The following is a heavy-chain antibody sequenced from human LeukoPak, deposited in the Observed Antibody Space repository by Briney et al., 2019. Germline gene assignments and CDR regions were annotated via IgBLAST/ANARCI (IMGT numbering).Heavy chain of an antibody. CDR3: AQIYTYGSSQFDY. Sequence: PGGSLRLSCAASGFTFSNYDMNWVRQAPGKGLGWGSYISSSGSTIYYADSVKGRFTISRDNAKNSLYLQMNSLRAEDTAVYYCAQIYTYGSSQFDYWGQGTLVTVSS. D-gene: IGHD5-18*01. V-gene: IGHV3-48*03. CDR2: ISSSGSTI. CDR1: GFTFSNYD. J-gene: IGHJ4*02.